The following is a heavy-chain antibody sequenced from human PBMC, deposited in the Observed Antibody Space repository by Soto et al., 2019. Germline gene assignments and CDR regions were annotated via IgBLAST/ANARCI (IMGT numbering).Heavy chain of an antibody. CDR2: IIPIFGTA. Sequence: ASVKVSCKASGGTFSSYAISWVRQAPGQGLEWMGGIIPIFGTANYAQKIQGRVTITADESTSTAYMELSSLRSEDTAVYYCARDSRGQVSIVVVPAAIVLQPYYYGMDVWGQGTTVTVSS. V-gene: IGHV1-69*13. D-gene: IGHD2-2*02. CDR1: GGTFSSYA. J-gene: IGHJ6*02. CDR3: ARDSRGQVSIVVVPAAIVLQPYYYGMDV.